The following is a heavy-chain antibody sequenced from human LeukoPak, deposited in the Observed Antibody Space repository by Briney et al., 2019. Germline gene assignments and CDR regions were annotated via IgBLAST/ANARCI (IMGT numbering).Heavy chain of an antibody. V-gene: IGHV3-23*01. CDR2: ISGSGGST. Sequence: TGGSLRLSCAASGFTFSSYAMSWVRQAPGKGLEWVSAISGSGGSTYYADSVKGRFTISRDNSKNTLYLQMNSLRAEDTAVYYCAKASPFYYDSSGYPHYYYGMDVWGQGTTVTVSS. CDR1: GFTFSSYA. J-gene: IGHJ6*02. D-gene: IGHD3-22*01. CDR3: AKASPFYYDSSGYPHYYYGMDV.